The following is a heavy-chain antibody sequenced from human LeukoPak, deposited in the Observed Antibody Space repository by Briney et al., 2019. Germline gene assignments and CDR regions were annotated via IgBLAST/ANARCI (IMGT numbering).Heavy chain of an antibody. J-gene: IGHJ5*02. CDR2: INPNGGST. D-gene: IGHD1-26*01. Sequence: WASVKVSCKASGYTFTNYYMHWVRQAPGQRVEWMGIINPNGGSTTYAQKFQGRVTMTRDVSTSTVYMDLSSLRFEDTAVYYCARGTYYYVNSWGQGTLVTVSS. CDR3: ARGTYYYVNS. V-gene: IGHV1-46*01. CDR1: GYTFTNYY.